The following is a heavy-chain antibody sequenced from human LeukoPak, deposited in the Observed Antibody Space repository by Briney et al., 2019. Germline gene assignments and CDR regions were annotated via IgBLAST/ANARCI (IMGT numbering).Heavy chain of an antibody. J-gene: IGHJ4*02. CDR2: ISYDGSDK. CDR1: GFTFSSYG. V-gene: IGHV3-30*18. D-gene: IGHD3-22*01. Sequence: GGSLRLSCAASGFTFSSYGMHWVRQAPGKGLEWVAVISYDGSDKYYADSVKGRFTISGDNSKNTLYLQMNSLRAEDTAVYYCAKDRSSSGDYYFDYWGQGTLVTVSS. CDR3: AKDRSSSGDYYFDY.